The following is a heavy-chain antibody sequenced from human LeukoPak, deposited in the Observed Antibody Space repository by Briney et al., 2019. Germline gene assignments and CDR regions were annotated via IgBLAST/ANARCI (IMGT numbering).Heavy chain of an antibody. J-gene: IGHJ3*02. V-gene: IGHV3-7*01. CDR2: ITQDGSEK. D-gene: IGHD2-21*02. CDR3: AREYCGDDCYASGPVQDAFDI. Sequence: HPGGSLRLSCAASGFTFSSYWMSWVRQAPGKWLVWVANITQDGSEKYYVDSVKGRFTISRDNAKNSLYLQMNSLRAEDTAVYYCAREYCGDDCYASGPVQDAFDICGQGTMVTVSS. CDR1: GFTFSSYW.